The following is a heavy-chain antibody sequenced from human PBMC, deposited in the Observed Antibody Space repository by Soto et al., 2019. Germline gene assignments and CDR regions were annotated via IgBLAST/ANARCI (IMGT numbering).Heavy chain of an antibody. Sequence: GGSLRLSCAASGFTFSSYGMHWVRQAPGKGLEWVAVIWYDGSNKYYADSVKGRFTISRDNSKNTLYLQMNSLRAEDTAVYYCARDRAYCGGDCYPYYYGMDVWGQGTTVTVSS. CDR1: GFTFSSYG. J-gene: IGHJ6*02. CDR3: ARDRAYCGGDCYPYYYGMDV. V-gene: IGHV3-33*01. CDR2: IWYDGSNK. D-gene: IGHD2-21*02.